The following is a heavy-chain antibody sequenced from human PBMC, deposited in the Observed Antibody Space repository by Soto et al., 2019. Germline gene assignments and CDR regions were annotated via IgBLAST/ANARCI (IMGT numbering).Heavy chain of an antibody. CDR2: ISAYNGNT. J-gene: IGHJ3*02. D-gene: IGHD3-3*01. CDR1: GYAFTSYG. CDR3: ARPLREWDAFDI. V-gene: IGHV1-18*04. Sequence: ASVKVSCKASGYAFTSYGISWVRQAPGQGLEWMGWISAYNGNTNYAQKLQGRVTMTTDTSTSTAYMELRSLRSDDTAMYYCARPLREWDAFDIWGQGTMVTVSS.